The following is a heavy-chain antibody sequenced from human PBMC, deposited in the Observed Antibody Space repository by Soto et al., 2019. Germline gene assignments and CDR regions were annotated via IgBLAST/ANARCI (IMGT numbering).Heavy chain of an antibody. Sequence: QVHLVQSGAEVKKPGASVKVSCKGSGYGFTTYGITWVRQAPGQGLEWMAWISAHNGNTNYAQKLQGRVTVTRDTSTSTAYMELRSLRSDDTAVYCCSRGRYGDYSGQGALVTVSS. D-gene: IGHD1-1*01. CDR2: ISAHNGNT. J-gene: IGHJ4*02. CDR3: SRGRYGDY. V-gene: IGHV1-18*01. CDR1: GYGFTTYG.